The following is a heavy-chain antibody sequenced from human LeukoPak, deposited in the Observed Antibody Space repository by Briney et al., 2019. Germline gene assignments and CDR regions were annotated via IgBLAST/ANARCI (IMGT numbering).Heavy chain of an antibody. CDR3: AKGPVVVTANSPLGDY. Sequence: ASVKVSCKASGYTFTSYYMHWVRQAPGQGLEWMGIINPSGGSTSYAQKFQGRVTMTRDTSTSTVYMELSSLRSEDTAVYYCAKGPVVVTANSPLGDYWGQGTLVTVSS. V-gene: IGHV1-46*01. CDR2: INPSGGST. D-gene: IGHD2-21*02. J-gene: IGHJ4*02. CDR1: GYTFTSYY.